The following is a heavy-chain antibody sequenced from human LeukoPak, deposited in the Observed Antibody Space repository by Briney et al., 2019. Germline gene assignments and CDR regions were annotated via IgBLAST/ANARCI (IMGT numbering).Heavy chain of an antibody. Sequence: GESLKISCKGSEYRFTSYWIGWVRQMPGKGLEWMGIIYPGDSDTRYSPSFQGQVTISADKSISTAYLQWSSLKASDTAMYYCARQISAAGDWVFDYWGQGTLVTVSS. CDR1: EYRFTSYW. D-gene: IGHD2-21*01. CDR3: ARQISAAGDWVFDY. CDR2: IYPGDSDT. V-gene: IGHV5-51*01. J-gene: IGHJ4*02.